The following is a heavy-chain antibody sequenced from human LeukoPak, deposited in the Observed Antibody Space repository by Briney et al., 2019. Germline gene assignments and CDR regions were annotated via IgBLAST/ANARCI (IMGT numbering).Heavy chain of an antibody. CDR2: IHTSGST. CDR3: ASYSYVWGSNY. V-gene: IGHV4-4*07. J-gene: IGHJ4*02. Sequence: SETLSLTCTVSGGSISSYYWSWIRQPAGKGLEWIGRIHTSGSTNYNPSLKSRVTMSVDTSKNQFSLKLSSVTAADTAVYYCASYSYVWGSNYWGQGTLVTVSS. D-gene: IGHD3-16*01. CDR1: GGSISSYY.